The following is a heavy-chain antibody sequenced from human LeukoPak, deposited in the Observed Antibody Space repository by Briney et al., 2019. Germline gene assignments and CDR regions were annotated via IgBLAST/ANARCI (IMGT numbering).Heavy chain of an antibody. CDR2: TSSSGRTI. J-gene: IGHJ4*02. D-gene: IGHD5-24*01. CDR3: ARDMGWQQFDQ. V-gene: IGHV3-48*03. Sequence: PGGSLRLSCASSGFTFSSYEMNWVRQAPGKGLEWVSYTSSSGRTIYYADSVRGRFTISRGNAKNSVYLQMNSLTVEDTAVYYCARDMGWQQFDQWGQGTLVTVSS. CDR1: GFTFSSYE.